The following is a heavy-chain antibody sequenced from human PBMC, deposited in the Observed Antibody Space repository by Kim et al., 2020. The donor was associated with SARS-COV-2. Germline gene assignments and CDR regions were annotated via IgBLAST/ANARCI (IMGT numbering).Heavy chain of an antibody. D-gene: IGHD6-13*01. CDR1: GFTFSSYS. CDR3: ARDGAAAGSDAFDI. J-gene: IGHJ3*02. CDR2: ISSSSSYI. Sequence: GGSLRLSCAASGFTFSSYSMNWVRQDPGKGLEWVSSISSSSSYIYYADSVKGRFTISRDNAKNSLYLQMNSLRAEDTAVYYCARDGAAAGSDAFDIWGQGTMVTVSS. V-gene: IGHV3-21*01.